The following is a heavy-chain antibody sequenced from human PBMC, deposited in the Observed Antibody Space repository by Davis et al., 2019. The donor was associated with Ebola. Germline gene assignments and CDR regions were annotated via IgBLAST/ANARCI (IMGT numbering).Heavy chain of an antibody. V-gene: IGHV3-74*01. CDR1: GFTFSSYW. CDR3: VRVFTPSRDSGGFRHFDF. CDR2: MNFDGRTI. J-gene: IGHJ4*02. D-gene: IGHD4-23*01. Sequence: HTGGSLRLSCAASGFTFSSYWMSWVRQAPGKGLMWVSRMNFDGRTINYADSVRGRFTISRDNAENTLYLQMDSLRVEDTAMYYCVRVFTPSRDSGGFRHFDFWGQGTLVTVSS.